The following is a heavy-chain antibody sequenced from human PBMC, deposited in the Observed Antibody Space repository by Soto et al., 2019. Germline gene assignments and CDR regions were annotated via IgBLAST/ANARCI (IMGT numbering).Heavy chain of an antibody. Sequence: EVKLLESGGGLVQPGGSMRLSCEASGFPFWTYSMSWVRQAPRKGLEWVSGISGSGTATYYTDSVKGRFTVSRDNSKDTLWLQLDSLRAEDTGLYYCARQKLKSSTWYGSLDSWGQGTLVTVSS. J-gene: IGHJ4*02. V-gene: IGHV3-23*01. CDR2: ISGSGTAT. CDR3: ARQKLKSSTWYGSLDS. D-gene: IGHD6-13*01. CDR1: GFPFWTYS.